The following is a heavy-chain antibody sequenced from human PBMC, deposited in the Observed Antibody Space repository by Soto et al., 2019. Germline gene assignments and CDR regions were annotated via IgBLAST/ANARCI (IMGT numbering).Heavy chain of an antibody. CDR2: IIPIFGTA. D-gene: IGHD6-6*01. CDR3: ARAGREYSSSSLRYYFYY. J-gene: IGHJ4*02. Sequence: QVQLVQSGAEVTKPGSSVKVSCKASGGTFSSYAISWVRQAPGQGLEWMGGIIPIFGTANYAQKFQGRVTITADESTSTAYMGLSSLRSEDTAVDYCARAGREYSSSSLRYYFYYWGQGTLVTASA. V-gene: IGHV1-69*01. CDR1: GGTFSSYA.